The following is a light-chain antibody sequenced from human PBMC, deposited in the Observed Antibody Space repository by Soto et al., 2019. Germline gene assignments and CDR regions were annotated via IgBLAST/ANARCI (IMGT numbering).Light chain of an antibody. CDR3: QQYNSAPNP. CDR2: SAS. Sequence: DIRMTQSPSSLSAFVGDTVTITCRASQDIIYYLAWYQQKPGKIPKLLIHSASTLQTGVQSRFSGTGSGTVFTLPINNLQPDDVATYYGQQYNSAPNPFGQGSRVEIK. CDR1: QDIIYY. V-gene: IGKV1-27*01. J-gene: IGKJ2*01.